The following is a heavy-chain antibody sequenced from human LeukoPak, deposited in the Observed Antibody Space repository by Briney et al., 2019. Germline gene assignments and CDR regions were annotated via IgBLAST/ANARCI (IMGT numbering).Heavy chain of an antibody. CDR2: IRYDGSNK. CDR3: AKDDYDSSGYYYVGYFQH. CDR1: GFTFSSYG. J-gene: IGHJ1*01. Sequence: GGSLRLSCAASGFTFSSYGIHWVRQAPGKGLEWVAFIRYDGSNKYYADSVKGRFTISRDNSKNTLYLQMNSLRAEDTAVYYCAKDDYDSSGYYYVGYFQHWGQGTLVTVSS. V-gene: IGHV3-30*02. D-gene: IGHD3-22*01.